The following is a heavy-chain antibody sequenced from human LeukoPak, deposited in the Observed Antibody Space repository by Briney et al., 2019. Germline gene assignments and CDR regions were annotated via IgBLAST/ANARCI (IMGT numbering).Heavy chain of an antibody. D-gene: IGHD1-26*01. CDR3: AREEGSYQQNY. Sequence: VASVKVSCKASGYTFTGYYMHWVRQAPGQGLEWMGWINPNSGGTNYAQKFQGRVTMTRDTSISTAYMELSRLRSEDTAVYYCAREEGSYQQNYWGQGTLVTVSS. J-gene: IGHJ4*02. CDR2: INPNSGGT. V-gene: IGHV1-2*02. CDR1: GYTFTGYY.